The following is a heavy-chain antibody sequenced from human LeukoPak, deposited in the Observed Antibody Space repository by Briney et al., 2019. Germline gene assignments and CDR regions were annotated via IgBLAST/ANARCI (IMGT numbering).Heavy chain of an antibody. J-gene: IGHJ5*02. CDR1: GGSISSTSYH. V-gene: IGHV4-39*01. D-gene: IGHD3-10*01. Sequence: SETLSLTCTVSGGSISSTSYHWAWIRQPPGKGLEWIATVYYTGSAYYNPSLKSRVTISVDTSKCQFSLKLSSVTTADTALYYCARYASGSYSWFDPWGQGTLATVSS. CDR3: ARYASGSYSWFDP. CDR2: VYYTGSA.